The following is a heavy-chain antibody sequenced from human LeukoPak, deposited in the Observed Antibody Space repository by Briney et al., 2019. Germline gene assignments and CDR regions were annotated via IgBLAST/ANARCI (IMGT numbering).Heavy chain of an antibody. CDR2: INSDGSST. D-gene: IGHD1-26*01. V-gene: IGHV3-74*01. Sequence: GGSLRLSCAASGFTFSSYWMHWVRQAPGKGLVWVSRINSDGSSTSYADSVKGRLTISRDNAKNTLYLQMNSLRAEDTAVYYCARAGLYSGSYLAYWGQGTLVTVSS. CDR3: ARAGLYSGSYLAY. J-gene: IGHJ4*02. CDR1: GFTFSSYW.